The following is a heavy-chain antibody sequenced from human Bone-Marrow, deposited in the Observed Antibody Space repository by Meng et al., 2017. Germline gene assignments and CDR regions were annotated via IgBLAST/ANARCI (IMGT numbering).Heavy chain of an antibody. Sequence: GASLKISCAASGFTSSSYSMNWVRQAPGKGLEWVSSISSSSSYIYYADSVKGRFTISRANAKNSLYLQMNSLRAEDTAVYYCAREAGDYVWGSYRYTGGFDYWGQGTLVTVSS. D-gene: IGHD3-16*02. CDR2: ISSSSSYI. V-gene: IGHV3-21*01. J-gene: IGHJ4*02. CDR1: GFTSSSYS. CDR3: AREAGDYVWGSYRYTGGFDY.